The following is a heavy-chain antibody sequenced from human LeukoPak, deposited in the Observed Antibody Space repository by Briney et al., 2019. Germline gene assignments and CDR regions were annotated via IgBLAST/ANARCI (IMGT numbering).Heavy chain of an antibody. J-gene: IGHJ4*02. CDR1: GFTFSSYA. Sequence: GGSLRLSCAASGFTFSSYAMSWVRQAPGKGLEWVSAISGSGGSTYYADSVKGRFTISSDNSKNTLYLQMNSLRAEDTAVYYCAKATSYDSSGYSYYFDYWGQGTLVTVSS. D-gene: IGHD3-22*01. CDR3: AKATSYDSSGYSYYFDY. CDR2: ISGSGGST. V-gene: IGHV3-23*01.